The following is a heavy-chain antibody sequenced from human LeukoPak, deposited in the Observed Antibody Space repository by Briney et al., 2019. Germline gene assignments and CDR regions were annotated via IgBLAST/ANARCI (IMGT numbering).Heavy chain of an antibody. CDR3: AGGDSSSWVDY. Sequence: PETLSPTCTVSAASISSYYWYWIRQPPGKGPEWIGNMLYRGSTNYNPSPKSRVSISADVSKNQFSLKLSSVTAADTAIYYCAGGDSSSWVDYWGQRTLVTVSS. J-gene: IGHJ4*02. D-gene: IGHD6-13*01. CDR1: AASISSYY. V-gene: IGHV4-59*01. CDR2: MLYRGST.